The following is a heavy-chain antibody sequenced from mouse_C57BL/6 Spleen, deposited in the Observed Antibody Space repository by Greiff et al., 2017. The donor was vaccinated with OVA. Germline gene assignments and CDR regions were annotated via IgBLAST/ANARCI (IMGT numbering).Heavy chain of an antibody. J-gene: IGHJ1*03. CDR2: IYPGDGDT. CDR3: AREYYSSSYWYFDV. CDR1: GYAFSSSW. D-gene: IGHD1-1*01. Sequence: QVQLQQSGPELVKPGASVKISCKASGYAFSSSWMNWVKQRPGTGLEWIGRIYPGDGDTNYNEKFKGKATLTADKSSSTAYMKRSSRTSEDAAVYVCAREYYSSSYWYFDVWGTGTTVTVSS. V-gene: IGHV1-82*01.